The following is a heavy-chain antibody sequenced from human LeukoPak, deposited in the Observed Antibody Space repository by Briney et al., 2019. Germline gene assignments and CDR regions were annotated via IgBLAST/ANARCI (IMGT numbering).Heavy chain of an antibody. D-gene: IGHD3-22*01. CDR3: AKLRGTYYYDSSGYLPAASYYFDY. J-gene: IGHJ4*02. Sequence: GGSLRLSCAASGFTVSSNYMSWVRQAPGKGLEWVSVIYSGGSTYYADSVKGRFTISRDNSKNTLYLQMNSLRAEDTAVYYCAKLRGTYYYDSSGYLPAASYYFDYWGQGTLVTVSS. CDR2: IYSGGST. V-gene: IGHV3-53*01. CDR1: GFTVSSNY.